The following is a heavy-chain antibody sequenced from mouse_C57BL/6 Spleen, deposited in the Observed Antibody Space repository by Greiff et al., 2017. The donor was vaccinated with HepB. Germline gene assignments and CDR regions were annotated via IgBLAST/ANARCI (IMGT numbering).Heavy chain of an antibody. CDR2: IDPSDSYT. CDR1: GYTFTSYW. V-gene: IGHV1-59*01. J-gene: IGHJ4*01. Sequence: QVHVKQPGAELVRPGTSVKLSCKASGYTFTSYWMHWVKQRPGQGLEWIGVIDPSDSYTNYNQKFKGKATLTVDTSSSTAYMQLSSLTSEDSAVYYCARVYYSNYEGAMDYWGQGTSVTVSS. D-gene: IGHD2-5*01. CDR3: ARVYYSNYEGAMDY.